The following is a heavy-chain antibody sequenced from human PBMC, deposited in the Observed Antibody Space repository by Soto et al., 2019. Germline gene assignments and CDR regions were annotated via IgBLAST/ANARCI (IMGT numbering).Heavy chain of an antibody. J-gene: IGHJ6*02. CDR3: ARHGAGSYYDSSGYYYAHYYYGMDV. CDR1: GYSFTSYW. V-gene: IGHV5-51*01. CDR2: IYPGDSDT. D-gene: IGHD3-22*01. Sequence: GESLKISCKGSGYSFTSYWIGWVRQMPGKGLEWMGIIYPGDSDTRYSPSFQGQVTISADKSISTAYLQWSSLKASDTAMYYCARHGAGSYYDSSGYYYAHYYYGMDVWGQGTTVTVSS.